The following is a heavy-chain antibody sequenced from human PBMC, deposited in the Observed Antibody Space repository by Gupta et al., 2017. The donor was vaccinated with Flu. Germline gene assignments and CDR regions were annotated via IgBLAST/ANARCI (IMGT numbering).Heavy chain of an antibody. Sequence: QLQLQQWGAGLLKPSETLSLTCPVIGGSFSGYYWSWIRQPPGKGLEWIGEINHSGSTNYNPSLKSRVTISVDTSKNQFSLKLSSVTAADTAVYYCARVGRRRGPRQPTSSGYYSSYYYYGMDVWGQGTTVTVSS. CDR1: GGSFSGYY. D-gene: IGHD3-22*01. V-gene: IGHV4-34*01. CDR3: ARVGRRRGPRQPTSSGYYSSYYYYGMDV. J-gene: IGHJ6*02. CDR2: INHSGST.